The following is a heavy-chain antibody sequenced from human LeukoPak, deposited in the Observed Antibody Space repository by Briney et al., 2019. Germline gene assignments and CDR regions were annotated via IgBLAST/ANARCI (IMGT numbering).Heavy chain of an antibody. J-gene: IGHJ4*02. D-gene: IGHD5-24*01. CDR2: ISSSGGTI. CDR1: GFTFSSYD. V-gene: IGHV3-48*04. CDR3: ARGTPEMATIMV. Sequence: GGSLRLSCEASGFTFSSYDMNWVRQAPGKGLEWVSFISSSGGTIYYADSVKGRFTISRDNADNSLYLQMNSLRGEDTAVYYCARGTPEMATIMVWGQGTLVTVSS.